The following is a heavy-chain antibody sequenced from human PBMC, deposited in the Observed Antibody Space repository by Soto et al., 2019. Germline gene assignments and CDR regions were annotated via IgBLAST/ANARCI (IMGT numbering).Heavy chain of an antibody. V-gene: IGHV1-46*01. Sequence: ASVKVSCKASGYTFTSYYMHWVRQAPGQELEWMGIINPSGGSTSYAQKFQGRVTMTRDTSTSTVYMELSSLRSEDTAVYYCATPYYDFWSGYWSYYYYGMDVWGQGTTVTVSS. CDR1: GYTFTSYY. CDR3: ATPYYDFWSGYWSYYYYGMDV. CDR2: INPSGGST. D-gene: IGHD3-3*01. J-gene: IGHJ6*02.